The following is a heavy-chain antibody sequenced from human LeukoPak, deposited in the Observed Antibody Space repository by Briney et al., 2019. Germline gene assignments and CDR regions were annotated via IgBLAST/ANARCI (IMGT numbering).Heavy chain of an antibody. Sequence: ASVKVSCRSSGYTFTSYDIHWVRQAPGQGLEWMGWMNPDSGNTGYAQKFQGRVTMTRNTSISTAYMELSSLRSEDTAVYYCARGGILRYFDWLGSGGIDVWGQGTTVTVSS. V-gene: IGHV1-8*01. D-gene: IGHD3-9*01. J-gene: IGHJ6*02. CDR2: MNPDSGNT. CDR1: GYTFTSYD. CDR3: ARGGILRYFDWLGSGGIDV.